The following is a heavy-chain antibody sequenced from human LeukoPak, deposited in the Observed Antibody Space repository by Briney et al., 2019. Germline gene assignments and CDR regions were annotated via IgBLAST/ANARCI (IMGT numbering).Heavy chain of an antibody. D-gene: IGHD6-13*01. J-gene: IGHJ4*02. CDR2: ISYDGSNK. V-gene: IGHV3-30*03. CDR3: ARQPYKGIAAAAIDY. Sequence: PGRSLRLSCAASGFTFSSYGMHWVRQAPGKGLEWVAVISYDGSNKYYADSVKGRFTISRDNSKNTLYLQMNSLRAEDTALYYCARQPYKGIAAAAIDYWGQGTLVTVSS. CDR1: GFTFSSYG.